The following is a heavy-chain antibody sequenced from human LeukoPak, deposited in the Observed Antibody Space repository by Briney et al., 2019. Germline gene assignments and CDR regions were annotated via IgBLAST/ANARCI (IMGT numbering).Heavy chain of an antibody. CDR1: GGSISSYY. Sequence: PSETLSLTCTVSGGSISSYYWSWIRQPPGKGLEWIGYIYYSGSTNYNPSLKSRVTISVDTSKNQFSLKLSSVTAADTAVYYCARGVEYYDSSGYYYAFDIWGQGTMVTVPS. CDR3: ARGVEYYDSSGYYYAFDI. J-gene: IGHJ3*02. CDR2: IYYSGST. V-gene: IGHV4-59*01. D-gene: IGHD3-22*01.